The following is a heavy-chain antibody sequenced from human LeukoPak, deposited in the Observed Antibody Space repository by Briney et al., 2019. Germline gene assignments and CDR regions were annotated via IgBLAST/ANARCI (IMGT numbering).Heavy chain of an antibody. CDR1: GGSISSGGYY. D-gene: IGHD6-19*01. CDR2: IYYSGST. J-gene: IGHJ5*02. CDR3: ARDRHSSGWWYNWFDP. Sequence: SETLSLTCTVSGGSISSGGYYWSWIRQPPGKGLEWIGYIYYSGSTYYNPSLKSRVTISVDTSKNQFSLKLSSVTAADTAVYYCARDRHSSGWWYNWFDPWGQGTLVTVSS. V-gene: IGHV4-30-4*08.